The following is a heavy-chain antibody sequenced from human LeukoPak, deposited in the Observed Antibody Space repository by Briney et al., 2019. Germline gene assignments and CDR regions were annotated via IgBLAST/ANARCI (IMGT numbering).Heavy chain of an antibody. CDR2: INPNSGGA. V-gene: IGHV1-2*04. CDR3: ARDSRAAANYFDY. CDR1: GGTFSSYA. D-gene: IGHD6-13*01. J-gene: IGHJ4*02. Sequence: ASVKVSCKASGGTFSSYAISWVRQAPGQGLEWMGWINPNSGGANYAQKFQGWVTMTRDTSISTAYMELSRLRSDDTAVYYCARDSRAAANYFDYWGQGTLVTVSS.